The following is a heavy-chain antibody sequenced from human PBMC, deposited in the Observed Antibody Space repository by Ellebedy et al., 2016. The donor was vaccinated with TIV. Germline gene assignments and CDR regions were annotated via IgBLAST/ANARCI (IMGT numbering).Heavy chain of an antibody. CDR3: AKSLGNGDYSSVS. Sequence: PGGSLRLSCAASGFGFSSYWMSWVRHLPGKGLEWVANIKPDGSETKYVDSVKGRFTISRDNSKNMVYLQMNSLRVEDTAVYYCAKSLGNGDYSSVSWGQGILVTVSS. CDR1: GFGFSSYW. D-gene: IGHD4-17*01. J-gene: IGHJ5*02. V-gene: IGHV3-7*03. CDR2: IKPDGSET.